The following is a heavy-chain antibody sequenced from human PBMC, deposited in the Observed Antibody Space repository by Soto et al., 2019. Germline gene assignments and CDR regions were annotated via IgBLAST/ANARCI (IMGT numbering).Heavy chain of an antibody. J-gene: IGHJ4*02. D-gene: IGHD3-3*01. CDR1: GFTFSTYA. CDR2: ISYDGNNK. V-gene: IGHV3-30*18. CDR3: AKDRRPSRFLEWMSFDY. Sequence: QVQLVESGGGVVQPGRSLRLSCAAPGFTFSTYAMHWVRQAPGKGLEWVAIISYDGNNKFYGDSVKGRFTISRDNSKNXXYLQMNSLRAEDTAVYYCAKDRRPSRFLEWMSFDYWGQGTLVTVSS.